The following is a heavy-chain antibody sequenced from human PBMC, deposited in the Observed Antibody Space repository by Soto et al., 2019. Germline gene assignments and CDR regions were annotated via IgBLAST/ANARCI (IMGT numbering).Heavy chain of an antibody. CDR2: INPNSGGT. CDR3: AILPYDSSGYAFDY. Sequence: ASVKVSCKASGYTFTGYYMHWVRQAPGQGLEWMGWINPNSGGTNYAQKFQGRVTMTRDTSISTAYMELSRLRSDDTAVYYCAILPYDSSGYAFDYWGQGTLVTVSS. V-gene: IGHV1-2*02. J-gene: IGHJ4*02. D-gene: IGHD3-22*01. CDR1: GYTFTGYY.